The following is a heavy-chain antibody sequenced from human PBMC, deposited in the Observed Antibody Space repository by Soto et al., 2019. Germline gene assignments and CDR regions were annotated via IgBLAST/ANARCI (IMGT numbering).Heavy chain of an antibody. D-gene: IGHD3-10*01. J-gene: IGHJ4*02. CDR2: INHSGST. CDR1: GGSFSGYY. Sequence: PSETLSLTCAVYGGSFSGYYWSWIRQPPGKGLEWIGEINHSGSTNYNPSLKSRVTISVDTSKNQFSLKLSSVTAADTAVYYCARGRYYGSGPTLYALVWFDYWGQGTLVTVPS. CDR3: ARGRYYGSGPTLYALVWFDY. V-gene: IGHV4-34*01.